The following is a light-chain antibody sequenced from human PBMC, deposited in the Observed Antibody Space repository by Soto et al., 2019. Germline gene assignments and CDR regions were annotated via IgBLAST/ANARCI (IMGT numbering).Light chain of an antibody. CDR1: QNVETF. CDR2: DAS. CDR3: QQRYNWPVT. Sequence: DIVLTQSPGSLSLSPGERASLSCRASQNVETFLAWYQQSPGHSPRLLIYDASRRATGIPARFSCSGSGTDFTLTITGLEPEDFGVYYCQQRYNWPVTLGGGTKVDIK. V-gene: IGKV3-11*01. J-gene: IGKJ4*02.